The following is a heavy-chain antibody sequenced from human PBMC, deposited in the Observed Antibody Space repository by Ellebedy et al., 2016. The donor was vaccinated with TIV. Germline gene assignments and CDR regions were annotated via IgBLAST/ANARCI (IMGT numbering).Heavy chain of an antibody. J-gene: IGHJ4*02. Sequence: PGGSLRLSCAASGFTFSSYSMNWVRQAPGKGLEWVSSISSSSSYIYYADSVKGRFTISRDNAKNSLYLQMNSLRAEDTAVYYCARDQVERQWLEVDYWGQGTLVTVSS. D-gene: IGHD6-19*01. CDR1: GFTFSSYS. CDR3: ARDQVERQWLEVDY. CDR2: ISSSSSYI. V-gene: IGHV3-21*01.